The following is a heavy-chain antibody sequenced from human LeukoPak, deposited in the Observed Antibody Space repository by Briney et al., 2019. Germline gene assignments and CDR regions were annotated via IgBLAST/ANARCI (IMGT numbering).Heavy chain of an antibody. D-gene: IGHD3-22*01. V-gene: IGHV4-30-4*01. CDR3: ARSLDHGSSGYYLDY. CDR1: GGSISSGDYY. Sequence: PSQTLSLTCTVSGGSISSGDYYWSWIRQPPGKGLEWIGYIYYSGSTYYNPSLKSRVTISVDTSKNQFSLKLSSVTAADTAVYYCARSLDHGSSGYYLDYWGQGTLVTVSS. J-gene: IGHJ4*02. CDR2: IYYSGST.